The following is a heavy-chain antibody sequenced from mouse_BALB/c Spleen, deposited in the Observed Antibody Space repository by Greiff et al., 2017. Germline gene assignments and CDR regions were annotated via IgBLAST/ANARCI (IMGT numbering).Heavy chain of an antibody. CDR3: AREGLPYYFDY. Sequence: QVQLQQSAAELARPGASVKMSCKASGYTFTSYTMHWVKQRPGQGLEWIGYINPSSGYTEYNQKFKDKTTLTADKSSSTAYMQLSSLTSEDSAVYYCAREGLPYYFDYWGQGTTLTVSS. D-gene: IGHD2-2*01. J-gene: IGHJ2*01. V-gene: IGHV1-4*02. CDR1: GYTFTSYT. CDR2: INPSSGYT.